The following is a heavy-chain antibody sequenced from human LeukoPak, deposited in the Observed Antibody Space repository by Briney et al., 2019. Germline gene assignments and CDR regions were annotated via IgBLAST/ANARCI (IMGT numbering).Heavy chain of an antibody. CDR1: GFTFSSYV. V-gene: IGHV3-30*14. CDR2: ISYDGSNE. D-gene: IGHD5-24*01. J-gene: IGHJ4*02. CDR3: ARDQGMATTN. Sequence: GRSLRLSCAASGFTFSSYVMHWVRQAPGKGLEWVAIISYDGSNEYYADSVKGRFTISRDNSKNTLYLQMNSLRAEDTAVYYRARDQGMATTNWGQGTLVTVSS.